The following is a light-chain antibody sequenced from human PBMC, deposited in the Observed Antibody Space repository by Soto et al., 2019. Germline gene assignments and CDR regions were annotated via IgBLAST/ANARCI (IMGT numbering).Light chain of an antibody. CDR1: QSLLESNGYSY. V-gene: IGKV2-28*01. CDR2: MAS. Sequence: EIVMTQSPLFLPVTPGESASISCRSSQSLLESNGYSYLDWYLQKPGHSPQLLIYMASNRSSGVPERFSGSGSGTDFIMKINRVEAEDVGVYYCMQALQSPPTFGRGTKVEIK. CDR3: MQALQSPPT. J-gene: IGKJ4*02.